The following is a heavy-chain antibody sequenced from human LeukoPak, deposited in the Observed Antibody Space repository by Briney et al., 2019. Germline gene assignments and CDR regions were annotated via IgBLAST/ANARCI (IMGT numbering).Heavy chain of an antibody. CDR3: ARGGYYGSGSYYPDAFDI. Sequence: ASVKVSCKASGGTFSSYAISWVRQAPGQGLEWMGRIIPILGIANYAQKFQGRVTITADKSTSTAYMELSSLRSEDTAMYYCARGGYYGSGSYYPDAFDIWGQGTMVTVSS. J-gene: IGHJ3*02. CDR1: GGTFSSYA. D-gene: IGHD3-10*01. CDR2: IIPILGIA. V-gene: IGHV1-69*04.